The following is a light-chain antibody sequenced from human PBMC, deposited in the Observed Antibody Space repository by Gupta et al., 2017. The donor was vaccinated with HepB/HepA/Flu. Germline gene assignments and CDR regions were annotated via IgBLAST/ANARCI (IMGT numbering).Light chain of an antibody. CDR1: NIGTKT. Sequence: SFILTPPPSGSVAPGTTARITCGGNNIGTKTVHWYQQRPGQAPLVVLYEDTNRPSGIPERISGSNSGNTATLTISRVEAGDEADYYCQVWDTRTDHPVVFGGGTKLTV. J-gene: IGLJ2*01. CDR3: QVWDTRTDHPVV. V-gene: IGLV3-21*03. CDR2: EDT.